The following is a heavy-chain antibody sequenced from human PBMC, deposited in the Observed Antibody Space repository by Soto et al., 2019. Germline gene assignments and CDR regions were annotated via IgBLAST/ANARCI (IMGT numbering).Heavy chain of an antibody. CDR2: IIPILGIA. CDR3: ARGGYSGYPLD. D-gene: IGHD5-12*01. V-gene: IGHV1-69*02. CDR1: GGTFSSYT. J-gene: IGHJ6*02. Sequence: QVQLVQSGAEVKKPGSSVKVSCKASGGTFSSYTISWVRQAPGQGLEWMGRIIPILGIANYAQKFQGRVTITADKSTSTAYMELSSLSSEDTAVYYCARGGYSGYPLDWGQGTTVTVSS.